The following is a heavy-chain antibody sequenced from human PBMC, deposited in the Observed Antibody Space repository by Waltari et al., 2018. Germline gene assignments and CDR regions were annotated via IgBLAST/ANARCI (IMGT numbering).Heavy chain of an antibody. V-gene: IGHV3-53*01. CDR1: GVIVSNNY. D-gene: IGHD6-13*01. CDR2: IYRGGET. CDR3: TSDHGLSWPLD. Sequence: EVHLVESGGGLVHPGDSVRLSCAASGVIVSNNYMSWVRQPPGKGLEWVSVIYRGGETYYADSVKGRFTISRDNSKNTLDLQMNNVRAEDTAVYYCTSDHGLSWPLDWGQGTMVTVSS. J-gene: IGHJ4*02.